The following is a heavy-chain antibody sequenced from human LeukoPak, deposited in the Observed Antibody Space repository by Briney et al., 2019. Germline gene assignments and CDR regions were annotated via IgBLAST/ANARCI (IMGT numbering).Heavy chain of an antibody. CDR2: IYTSGST. D-gene: IGHD3-22*01. CDR1: GGSISSGSYY. CDR3: ARGSSGYDSSGYSNYYYYGMDV. V-gene: IGHV4-61*02. J-gene: IGHJ6*02. Sequence: SQTLSLTCTVSGGSISSGSYYWSWIRQPAGKGLEWIGRIYTSGSTNYNPSLKSRVTISVDTSKNQFSLKLSFVTAADTAVYYCARGSSGYDSSGYSNYYYYGMDVWGQGTTVTVSS.